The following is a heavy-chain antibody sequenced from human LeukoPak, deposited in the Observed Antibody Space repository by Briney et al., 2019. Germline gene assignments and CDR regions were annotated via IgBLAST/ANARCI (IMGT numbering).Heavy chain of an antibody. D-gene: IGHD2-2*01. CDR2: ISGSGGST. CDR1: GFTFSSYA. J-gene: IGHJ4*02. V-gene: IGHV3-23*01. Sequence: PGASLRLSCAASGFTFSSYAMSWVRQAPGKGLEWVSAISGSGGSTYYADSVKGRFTISRDNSKNTLYLQMNGLRAEDTAVYYCAKVLGVPAAYLDYWGQGTLVTVSS. CDR3: AKVLGVPAAYLDY.